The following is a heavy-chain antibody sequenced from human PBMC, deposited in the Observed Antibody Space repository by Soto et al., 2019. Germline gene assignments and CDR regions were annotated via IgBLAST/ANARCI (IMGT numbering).Heavy chain of an antibody. CDR3: ARDVSWSGYSNWFDP. CDR2: IYYSGST. D-gene: IGHD3-3*01. V-gene: IGHV4-31*03. J-gene: IGHJ5*02. CDR1: GGSISNGGYY. Sequence: QVQLQESGPGLVKPSQTLSLTCTVSGGSISNGGYYWSWIRQHPGEGLEWIGYIYYSGSTYYNPSLKSRLTISVDTSKNQFSLKLSSVTAADTAVYYCARDVSWSGYSNWFDPWGQGTLDTVSS.